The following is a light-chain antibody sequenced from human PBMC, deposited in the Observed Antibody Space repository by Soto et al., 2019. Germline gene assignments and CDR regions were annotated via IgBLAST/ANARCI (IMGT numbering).Light chain of an antibody. Sequence: EIVLTQSPATLSLSPGERATLSCRASQSFSNNLAWYQQKPGQAPRLLIYDSSTRATGIPPRFSGSGSGTDFTLTISSLEPADFAVYYCQQPGDWPRTFGQGTKVEIK. V-gene: IGKV3-11*01. CDR1: QSFSNN. CDR3: QQPGDWPRT. J-gene: IGKJ1*01. CDR2: DSS.